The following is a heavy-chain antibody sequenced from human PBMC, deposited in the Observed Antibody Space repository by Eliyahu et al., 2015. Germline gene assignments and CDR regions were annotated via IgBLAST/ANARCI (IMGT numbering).Heavy chain of an antibody. J-gene: IGHJ4*02. CDR1: GLTFSNYW. D-gene: IGHD6-6*01. Sequence: EVQLVESGGGLAQPGGSLRXSCAASGLTFSNYWMTWVRQAPGKGLEWVASIKQDGSENYYVDSVKGRFTISRDNAKNSLYLQVNSLRAEDTAVYYCGTPARPRYWGQGTLVTVSS. CDR3: GTPARPRY. V-gene: IGHV3-7*02. CDR2: IKQDGSEN.